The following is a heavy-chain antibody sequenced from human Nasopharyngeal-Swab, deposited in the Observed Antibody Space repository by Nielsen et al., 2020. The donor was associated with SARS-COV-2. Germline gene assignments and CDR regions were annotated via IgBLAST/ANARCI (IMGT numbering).Heavy chain of an antibody. V-gene: IGHV4-4*02. CDR3: ARANPEPSTSSGWYGRLVYYFDY. CDR2: IYHSGST. Sequence: WIRQPPGKGLEWIGEIYHSGSTNYNPSLKSRVTISVDKSKNQFSLKLSSVTAADTAVYYCARANPEPSTSSGWYGRLVYYFDYWGQGTLVTVSS. D-gene: IGHD6-19*01. J-gene: IGHJ4*02.